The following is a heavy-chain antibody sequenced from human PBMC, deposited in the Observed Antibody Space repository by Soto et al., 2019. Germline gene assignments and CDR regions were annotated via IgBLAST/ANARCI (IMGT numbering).Heavy chain of an antibody. CDR1: GDSVSSNSAA. V-gene: IGHV6-1*01. D-gene: IGHD3-3*01. Sequence: SQTLSLTCAISGDSVSSNSAAWNWIRQSPSRGLEWLGRKYYSSKWYNDYAVSVKSRITINPDTSKNQFSLQLNSVTPEDTAVYYCARDHGGYYDFWSGYYTTPYYYYYMDVWGKGTTVTVSS. J-gene: IGHJ6*03. CDR3: ARDHGGYYDFWSGYYTTPYYYYYMDV. CDR2: KYYSSKWYN.